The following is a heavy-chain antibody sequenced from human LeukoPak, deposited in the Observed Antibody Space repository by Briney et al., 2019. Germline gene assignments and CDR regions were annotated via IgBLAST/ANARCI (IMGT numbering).Heavy chain of an antibody. CDR3: ARMGRTAYYYYGMDV. Sequence: GASVKVSCKASGYTFTSYGISWVRQAPGQGLEWMGWISAYNGNTNYAQKLQGRVTMTTDTSTSTAYMELRSLRSDDTAVYYCARMGRTAYYYYGMDVWGQGTTVTVSS. CDR1: GYTFTSYG. V-gene: IGHV1-18*01. CDR2: ISAYNGNT. J-gene: IGHJ6*02.